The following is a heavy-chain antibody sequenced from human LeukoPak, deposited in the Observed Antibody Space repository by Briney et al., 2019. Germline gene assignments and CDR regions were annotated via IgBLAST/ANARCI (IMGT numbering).Heavy chain of an antibody. Sequence: SETLSLTCSVSGGSIASTSYYWGWIRQPPGKGLEWIGSLYYSGTTNYNPSLKSRVTISVDTSKNQFSLMLNSVTAADTAVYYCALPSRTGDFPVDVWGKGATVIVSS. CDR3: ALPSRTGDFPVDV. V-gene: IGHV4-39*01. D-gene: IGHD4-17*01. J-gene: IGHJ6*04. CDR1: GGSIASTSYY. CDR2: LYYSGTT.